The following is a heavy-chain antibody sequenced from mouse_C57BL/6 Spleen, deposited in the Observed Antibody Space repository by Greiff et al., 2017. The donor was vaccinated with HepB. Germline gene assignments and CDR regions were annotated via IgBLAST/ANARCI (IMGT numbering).Heavy chain of an antibody. V-gene: IGHV1-82*01. J-gene: IGHJ2*01. CDR2: IYPGDGDT. D-gene: IGHD4-1*01. Sequence: VQVVESGPELVKPGASVKISCKASGYAFSSSWMNWVKQRPGKGLEWIGRIYPGDGDTNYNGKFKGKATLTADKSSSTAYMQLSSLTSEDSAVYCCARAGYYFDYWGQGTTLTVSS. CDR1: GYAFSSSW. CDR3: ARAGYYFDY.